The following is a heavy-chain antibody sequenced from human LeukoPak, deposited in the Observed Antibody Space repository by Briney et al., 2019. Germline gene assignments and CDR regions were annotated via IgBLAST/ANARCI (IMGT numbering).Heavy chain of an antibody. CDR1: GFTFSSYA. J-gene: IGHJ4*02. V-gene: IGHV3-23*01. Sequence: PGGSLRLSCAASGFTFSSYAMSWVRQAPGKGLEWVSAISGSGGSTYCADSVKGRFTISRDNSKNTLYLQMNSLRAEDTAVYYCAKDVVVVPAAMTTFEYWGQGALVTVSS. CDR2: ISGSGGST. D-gene: IGHD2-2*01. CDR3: AKDVVVVPAAMTTFEY.